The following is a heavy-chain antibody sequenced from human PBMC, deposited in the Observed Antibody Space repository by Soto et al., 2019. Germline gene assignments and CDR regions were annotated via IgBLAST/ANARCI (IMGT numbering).Heavy chain of an antibody. CDR1: GFHFSSYA. J-gene: IGHJ5*02. V-gene: IGHV3-30-3*01. D-gene: IGHD1-26*01. CDR3: ARERRSGSYGLNWFDP. CDR2: ISYDGSNK. Sequence: GGSLRLSCASSGFHFSSYAMHWVRQAPGKGLEWVAVISYDGSNKYYADSVKGRFTISRDNSKNTLYLQMNSLRAEDTAVYYCARERRSGSYGLNWFDPWGQGTLVTVS.